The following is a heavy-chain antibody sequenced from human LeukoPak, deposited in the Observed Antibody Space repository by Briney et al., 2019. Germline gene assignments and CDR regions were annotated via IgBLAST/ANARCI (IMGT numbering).Heavy chain of an antibody. Sequence: PSETLSLTCAVYGGSFSGYYWSWIRQPPGKGLEWIGEINHSGSTNYNPSLKSRVTISVDTSKNQFSLKLSSVTAAVTAVYYCARGSGPWEYSYGTYDYWGQGTLVTVSS. J-gene: IGHJ4*02. CDR1: GGSFSGYY. CDR3: ARGSGPWEYSYGTYDY. V-gene: IGHV4-34*01. D-gene: IGHD5-18*01. CDR2: INHSGST.